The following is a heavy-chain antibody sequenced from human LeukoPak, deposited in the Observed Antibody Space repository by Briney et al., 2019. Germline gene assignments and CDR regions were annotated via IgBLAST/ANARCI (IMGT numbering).Heavy chain of an antibody. CDR3: ARQGVVPNKARWYFDL. Sequence: SETLSLTCIVSDGSMSSTDHFWGWIRQPPGKGLEWIGSFYYTGTIFYSPSLESRGTISIDTSKNQFSLKIRSVTAADTAVYYCARQGVVPNKARWYFDLWGRGALVTVSS. CDR1: DGSMSSTDHF. V-gene: IGHV4-39*01. CDR2: FYYTGTI. J-gene: IGHJ2*01. D-gene: IGHD3-10*01.